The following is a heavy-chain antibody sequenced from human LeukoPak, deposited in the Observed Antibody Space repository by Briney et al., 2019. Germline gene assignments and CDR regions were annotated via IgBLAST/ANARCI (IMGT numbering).Heavy chain of an antibody. CDR3: AKEYSEYYRDTSGYFGSFDY. CDR2: ISGSGGST. CDR1: GFTFSSYA. V-gene: IGHV3-23*01. D-gene: IGHD3-22*01. Sequence: GGSLRLPCAASGFTFSSYAMSWVRQAPGKGLEWVSGISGSGGSTYDADSVQGRFTVSRDNSKNTLYLQMNSLRPEDTAIYYCAKEYSEYYRDTSGYFGSFDYWGQGTLVTVSS. J-gene: IGHJ4*02.